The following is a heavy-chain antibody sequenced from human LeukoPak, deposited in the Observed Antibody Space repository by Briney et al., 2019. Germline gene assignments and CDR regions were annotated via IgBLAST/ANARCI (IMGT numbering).Heavy chain of an antibody. V-gene: IGHV3-7*01. D-gene: IGHD3-3*01. J-gene: IGHJ3*02. Sequence: GGSLRLSCAASGFTFSSYWMSWVRQAPGKGLEWVANIKQDGSKKYYVDSVKGRFTISRDNAKNSLYLQMNSLRAEDTALYYCPRDRQRIKIFGVGNGVGAFEMWGEGTMVSVSS. CDR3: PRDRQRIKIFGVGNGVGAFEM. CDR2: IKQDGSKK. CDR1: GFTFSSYW.